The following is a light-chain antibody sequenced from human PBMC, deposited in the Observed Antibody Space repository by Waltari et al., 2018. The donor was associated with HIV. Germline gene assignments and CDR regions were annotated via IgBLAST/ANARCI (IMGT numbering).Light chain of an antibody. J-gene: IGKJ1*01. Sequence: EIVLTQSPATLPLSTGDTASLSCRASQSVSTYVAWYQQKPGQAPRLLIYDASNRATGIPARFSGSGSGTDFTLTISSLEPEDFAVYYCQLRSNWPPTLTFGQGTKVEIK. CDR3: QLRSNWPPTLT. CDR2: DAS. CDR1: QSVSTY. V-gene: IGKV3-11*01.